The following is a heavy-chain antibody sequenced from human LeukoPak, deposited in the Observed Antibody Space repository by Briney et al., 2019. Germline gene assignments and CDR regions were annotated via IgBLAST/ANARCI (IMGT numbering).Heavy chain of an antibody. V-gene: IGHV3-48*03. CDR1: GFTFRSFE. Sequence: GGSLRLSCAASGFTFRSFEMNWVRQAPGKGLEWVSYIGSSGITTYYADSVKGRFTISRDNAKNSLDLQMNSLRAEDTAVYYCSRGRQTDNDFWSGPMDVWGQGTTVTVSS. J-gene: IGHJ6*02. D-gene: IGHD3-3*01. CDR3: SRGRQTDNDFWSGPMDV. CDR2: IGSSGITT.